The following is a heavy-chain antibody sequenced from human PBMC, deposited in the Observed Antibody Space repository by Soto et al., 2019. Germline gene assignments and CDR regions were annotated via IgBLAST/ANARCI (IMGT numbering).Heavy chain of an antibody. CDR2: IYYSGST. CDR3: ARHGAIAAAGTGRSWYFDY. Sequence: SETLSLTCTVSGGSISSSSYYWGWIRQPPGKGLEWIGSIYYSGSTYYNPSLKSRVTISVDTSKNQFSLKLSSVTAADTAVYYCARHGAIAAAGTGRSWYFDYWGQGTLVTVSS. V-gene: IGHV4-39*01. CDR1: GGSISSSSYY. D-gene: IGHD6-13*01. J-gene: IGHJ4*02.